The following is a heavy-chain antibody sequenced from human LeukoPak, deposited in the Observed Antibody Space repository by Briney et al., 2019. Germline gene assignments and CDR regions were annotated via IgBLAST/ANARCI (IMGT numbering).Heavy chain of an antibody. J-gene: IGHJ6*03. D-gene: IGHD2-2*02. CDR3: ARGGPCRSTNCFTGHYMDV. Sequence: PSETLSLTCSVSGDSIRRDDHSWNWIRQSPGNGLEWIGTMYYSGRIYYNPSLKSRVTTSVDTTKNQFSLKLSSVNAADTAVYYCARGGPCRSTNCFTGHYMDVWGKGTTVTVS. CDR1: GDSIRRDDHS. V-gene: IGHV4-30-4*08. CDR2: MYYSGRI.